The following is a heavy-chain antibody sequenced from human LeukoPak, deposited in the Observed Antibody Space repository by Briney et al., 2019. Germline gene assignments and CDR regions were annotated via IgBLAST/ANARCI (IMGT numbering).Heavy chain of an antibody. CDR1: GYTFTSYY. J-gene: IGHJ4*02. CDR3: ASDSGSYWYYFDY. V-gene: IGHV1-2*02. Sequence: ASVKVSCKASGYTFTSYYMHWVRQAPGQGLEWMGWINPKSGGTNYAQKFQGRVTMTRDTSISTAYMELSRLRSDDTAVYYCASDSGSYWYYFDYWGQGTLVTVSS. D-gene: IGHD1-26*01. CDR2: INPKSGGT.